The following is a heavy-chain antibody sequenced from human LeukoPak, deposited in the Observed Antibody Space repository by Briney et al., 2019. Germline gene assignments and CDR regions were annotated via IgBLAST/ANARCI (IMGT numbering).Heavy chain of an antibody. V-gene: IGHV3-23*01. CDR1: GFTFSNYV. CDR3: VKVGGGSGWYWTP. D-gene: IGHD6-19*01. CDR2: ISDSGDDT. J-gene: IGHJ5*02. Sequence: QSGGSLRLSCTGSGFTFSNYVMSWVRQAPGKRLEWVSGISDSGDDTDYADSVKGRFTISRDNSKNTLFLQMNILRVEDTAVYYCVKVGGGSGWYWTPWGQGTLVTVSS.